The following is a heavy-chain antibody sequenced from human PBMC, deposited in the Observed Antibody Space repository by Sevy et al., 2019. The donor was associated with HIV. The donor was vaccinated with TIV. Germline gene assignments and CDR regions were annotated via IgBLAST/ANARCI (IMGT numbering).Heavy chain of an antibody. CDR3: TTGAYYYDSGGYRGFDY. V-gene: IGHV3-15*01. CDR2: IKSKTDGGTA. Sequence: GGSLRLSCAASGFTFNNAWMSWVRQAPGKGLEWVGRIKSKTDGGTADYAAPVKGRFTISRDDSKNTLYLQMNSLKTEDTAVYYCTTGAYYYDSGGYRGFDYWGQRTLVTVSS. D-gene: IGHD3-22*01. J-gene: IGHJ4*02. CDR1: GFTFNNAW.